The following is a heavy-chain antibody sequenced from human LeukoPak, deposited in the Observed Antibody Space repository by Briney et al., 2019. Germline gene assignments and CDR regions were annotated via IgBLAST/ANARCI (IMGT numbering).Heavy chain of an antibody. J-gene: IGHJ4*02. CDR3: ANLEEYCSGGSCYPDY. CDR2: ISGSGGST. V-gene: IGHV3-23*01. D-gene: IGHD2-15*01. CDR1: GFTFSSYA. Sequence: GGSLRLSCAASGFTFSSYAMSWVRQAPGKGLEWVSAISGSGGSTYYADSVKGRFTIPRDNSKNTLYLQMNSLRAEDTAVYYCANLEEYCSGGSCYPDYWGQGTLVTVSS.